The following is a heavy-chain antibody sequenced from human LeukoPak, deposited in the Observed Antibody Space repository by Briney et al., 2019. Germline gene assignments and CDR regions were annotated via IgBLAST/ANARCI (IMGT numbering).Heavy chain of an antibody. CDR1: EITFSSYA. V-gene: IGHV3-30*02. Sequence: GGSLRLSCEASEITFSSYAMHWVRQAPGKGLEWVAFIRYDGSNKYYADSVKGRFTISRDNSKNTLYLQMNSLRAEDTAVYYCAKDSKSGFLREWGYFDYWGQGTLVTVSS. CDR2: IRYDGSNK. D-gene: IGHD3-3*01. J-gene: IGHJ4*02. CDR3: AKDSKSGFLREWGYFDY.